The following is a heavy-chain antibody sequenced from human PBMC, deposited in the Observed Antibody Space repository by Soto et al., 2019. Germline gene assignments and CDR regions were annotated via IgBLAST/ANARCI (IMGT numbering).Heavy chain of an antibody. J-gene: IGHJ4*02. CDR3: ARLWTTVANDY. CDR2: INYGGST. CDR1: GDSSSRSPYF. V-gene: IGHV4-39*02. D-gene: IGHD4-17*01. Sequence: SDTLSLTCTVSGDSSSRSPYFWGWVRRPPGKGLEWIGSINYGGSTFYNPSLKSRVTISVDTSKNHFSLKLSSVTAADTAVYYCARLWTTVANDYWGQGTLVTVYS.